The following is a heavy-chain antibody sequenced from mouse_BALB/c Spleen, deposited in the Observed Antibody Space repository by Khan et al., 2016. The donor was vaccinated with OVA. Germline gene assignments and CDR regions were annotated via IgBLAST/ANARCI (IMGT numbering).Heavy chain of an antibody. D-gene: IGHD2-4*01. V-gene: IGHV3-2*02. J-gene: IGHJ4*01. CDR3: ARDDSRYNYAMDY. Sequence: VQLKESEPGLVKPSQSLSLTCTVTGYSITCDYAWNWIRQFPGNKLEWMGYISYSGSTNYNPALKSRISITRDTSKNQFFLQLNSVTTEDTATYYCARDDSRYNYAMDYWGQGTSVTVSS. CDR1: GYSITCDYA. CDR2: ISYSGST.